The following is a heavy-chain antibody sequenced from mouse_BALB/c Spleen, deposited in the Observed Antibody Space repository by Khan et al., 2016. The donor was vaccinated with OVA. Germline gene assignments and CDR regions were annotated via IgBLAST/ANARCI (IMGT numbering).Heavy chain of an antibody. CDR3: ARRYYYGHWYFDV. V-gene: IGHV3-2*02. CDR1: GYSITSDYA. D-gene: IGHD1-1*01. Sequence: EVQLVESGPGLVKPSQSLSLTCTVTGYSITSDYAWNWIRQFPGNKLEWMGYISYSGSANYNPSLKSRISITRDTSENQFFLQLNSVTTEDTATYCCARRYYYGHWYFDVWGAGTTVTVSS. J-gene: IGHJ1*01. CDR2: ISYSGSA.